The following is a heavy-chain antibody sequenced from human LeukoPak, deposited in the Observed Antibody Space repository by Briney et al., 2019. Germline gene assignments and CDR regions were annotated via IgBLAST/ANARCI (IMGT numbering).Heavy chain of an antibody. J-gene: IGHJ5*02. CDR3: ARALYGYGGWFNP. CDR2: ISYDGSNK. V-gene: IGHV3-30-3*01. CDR1: GFTFSSYA. D-gene: IGHD5-18*01. Sequence: GGSLRLSCAASGFTFSSYAMHWVRQAPGKGLEWVAVISYDGSNKYYADSVKGRFTISRDNSKNTLYLQMNSLRAEDTAVYYCARALYGYGGWFNPWGQGTLVTVSS.